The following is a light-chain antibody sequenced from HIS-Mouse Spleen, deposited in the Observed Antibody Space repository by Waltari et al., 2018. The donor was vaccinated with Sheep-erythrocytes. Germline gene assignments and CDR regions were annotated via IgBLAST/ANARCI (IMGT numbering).Light chain of an antibody. Sequence: QSALTQPRSVSGSTGQSVPLSCPGTSSNDCGYHFVSWYLQHPGKAPILMIYDVSKRPSGVPDRFSGSKSGNTASLTISGLQAEDEADYYCCSYAGSYNHVFATGTKVTVL. CDR3: CSYAGSYNHV. J-gene: IGLJ1*01. CDR1: SSNDCGYHF. V-gene: IGLV2-11*01. CDR2: DVS.